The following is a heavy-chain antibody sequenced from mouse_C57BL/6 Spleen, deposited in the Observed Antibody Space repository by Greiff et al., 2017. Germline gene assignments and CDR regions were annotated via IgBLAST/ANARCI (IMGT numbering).Heavy chain of an antibody. CDR1: GFTFSDYG. D-gene: IGHD2-4*01. J-gene: IGHJ1*03. V-gene: IGHV5-17*01. CDR3: ARRDDYVWYVDV. Sequence: EVKLVESGGGLVKPGGSLKLSCAASGFTFSDYGMHWVRQAPEKGLEWVAYISSGSSTIYYADTVKGRFTISRDNAKNTLFLQMTSLRSEDTAMYYCARRDDYVWYVDVWGTGTTVTVSS. CDR2: ISSGSSTI.